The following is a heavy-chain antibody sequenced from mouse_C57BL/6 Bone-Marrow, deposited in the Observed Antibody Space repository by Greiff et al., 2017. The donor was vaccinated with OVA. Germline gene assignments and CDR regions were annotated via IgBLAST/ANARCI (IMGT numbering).Heavy chain of an antibody. D-gene: IGHD2-1*01. V-gene: IGHV5-6*01. J-gene: IGHJ2*01. CDR3: ARTPLYGNYFDC. Sequence: EVKLVESGGDLVKPGGSLKLSCAASGFTFSSYGMSWVRQTPDKRLEWVATISSGGSYTYYPDSVKGRFTISRDTAKNTLYLQMRSLEAEDTAMYYCARTPLYGNYFDCWGKGTTLTVSS. CDR2: ISSGGSYT. CDR1: GFTFSSYG.